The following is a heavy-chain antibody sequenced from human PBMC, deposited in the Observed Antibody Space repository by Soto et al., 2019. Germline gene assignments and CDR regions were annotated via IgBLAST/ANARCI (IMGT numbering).Heavy chain of an antibody. Sequence: ASVKGSCKVSGYTLTELSMHWVRQAPGKGLEWMGGFDPEDGETIYAQKFQGRVTMTEDTSTDTAYMELSSLRSEDTAVYYCATDLRADYYGSGSYKFDYWGQGTLVTVSS. CDR2: FDPEDGET. D-gene: IGHD3-10*01. J-gene: IGHJ4*02. CDR1: GYTLTELS. CDR3: ATDLRADYYGSGSYKFDY. V-gene: IGHV1-24*01.